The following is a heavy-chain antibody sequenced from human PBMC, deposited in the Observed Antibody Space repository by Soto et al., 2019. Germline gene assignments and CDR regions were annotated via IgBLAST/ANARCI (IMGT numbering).Heavy chain of an antibody. V-gene: IGHV4-61*01. CDR1: SGSVSSSSYY. D-gene: IGHD6-6*01. CDR2: VYYSGST. Sequence: QVQLQESGPGLVKPSETLSLTCTVSSGSVSSSSYYWTWIRQPPGKGLEWIGYVYYSGSTNYNPSLKSRITISIDTFKNEFSLKLSSVTAADTAVYYCASRFAVRPRYYFDYWGQGTLVTVSS. CDR3: ASRFAVRPRYYFDY. J-gene: IGHJ4*02.